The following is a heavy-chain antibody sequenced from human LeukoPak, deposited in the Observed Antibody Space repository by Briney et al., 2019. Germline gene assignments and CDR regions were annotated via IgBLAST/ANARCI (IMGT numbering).Heavy chain of an antibody. Sequence: SVKVSCKASGGTFSSYAISWVRQAPGQGLEWMGGIIPIFGTANYAQKFQGRVTITADESTSTAYVELSSLRSEDTAVYYCATASRGGYNDAFDIWGQGTMVTVSS. CDR1: GGTFSSYA. D-gene: IGHD5-24*01. CDR3: ATASRGGYNDAFDI. CDR2: IIPIFGTA. J-gene: IGHJ3*02. V-gene: IGHV1-69*13.